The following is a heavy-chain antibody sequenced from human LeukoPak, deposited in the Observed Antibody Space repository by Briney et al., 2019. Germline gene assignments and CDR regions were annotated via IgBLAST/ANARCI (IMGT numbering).Heavy chain of an antibody. D-gene: IGHD3-22*01. Sequence: ASVKVSCKASGYTFTSYYMHWVRQAPGQGLEWMGIINPSGGSTSYAQKFQGRVTMTRETSTSTVYMELSSLRSEDTAVYYCARNYYDSSGQPLLDYWGQGTLVTVSS. J-gene: IGHJ4*02. CDR3: ARNYYDSSGQPLLDY. V-gene: IGHV1-46*01. CDR2: INPSGGST. CDR1: GYTFTSYY.